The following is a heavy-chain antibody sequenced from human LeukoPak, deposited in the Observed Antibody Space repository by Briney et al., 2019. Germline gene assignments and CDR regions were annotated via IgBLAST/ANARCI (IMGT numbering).Heavy chain of an antibody. V-gene: IGHV3-30*03. CDR2: ISYDGSNK. Sequence: GGSLRLSCAASGFTFSSYGMHWVRQAPGKGLEWVAVISYDGSNKYYADSVKGRFTISRDNSKNTLYLQMNSLRAEDTAVYYCLISSPGYWGQGTLVTVSS. CDR1: GFTFSSYG. D-gene: IGHD6-13*01. CDR3: LISSPGY. J-gene: IGHJ4*02.